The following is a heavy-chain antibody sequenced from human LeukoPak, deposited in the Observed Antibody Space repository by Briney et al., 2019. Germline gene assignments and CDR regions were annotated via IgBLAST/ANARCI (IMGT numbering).Heavy chain of an antibody. CDR3: ARRISLVRGVYYNGMDV. CDR1: GGSISSHY. CDR2: IYYSGST. V-gene: IGHV4-59*11. J-gene: IGHJ6*02. D-gene: IGHD3-10*01. Sequence: SETLSLTCTVSGGSISSHYWTWIRQPPGKGLEWIGNIYYSGSTNYNPFLKSRVTISIDTSKKQFSLKLSPVTAADTAVYYCARRISLVRGVYYNGMDVWGLGTTVTVSS.